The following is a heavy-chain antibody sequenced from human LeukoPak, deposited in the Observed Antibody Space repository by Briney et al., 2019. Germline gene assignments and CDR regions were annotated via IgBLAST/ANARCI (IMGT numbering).Heavy chain of an antibody. J-gene: IGHJ4*02. D-gene: IGHD6-19*01. CDR3: AKGAYSSGWYHFDY. V-gene: IGHV3-9*01. Sequence: PGGSLRLSCAASGYTFEDYAMHWVRQAPGKGLEGVSGISWNSGSIDYADSVKGRFTISRDNAKNSLYLQMNSLRAEDTALYYCAKGAYSSGWYHFDYWGQGTLVTASS. CDR2: ISWNSGSI. CDR1: GYTFEDYA.